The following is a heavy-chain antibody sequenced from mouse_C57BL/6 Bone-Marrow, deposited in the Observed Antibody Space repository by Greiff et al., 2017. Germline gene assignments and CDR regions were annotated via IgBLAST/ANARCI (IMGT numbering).Heavy chain of an antibody. Sequence: QVQLQQPGAELVKPGASVKLSCKASGYTFTNYWMHWVQQRPGQGLEWIGMMHPNGGSPDYNERLKSEATLSVDKSSRTAYMELSSLTSEDTAVYYCARSYDYDDYTMDYWGQGTSVTVSS. CDR1: GYTFTNYW. CDR3: ARSYDYDDYTMDY. V-gene: IGHV1-64*01. J-gene: IGHJ4*01. CDR2: MHPNGGSP. D-gene: IGHD2-4*01.